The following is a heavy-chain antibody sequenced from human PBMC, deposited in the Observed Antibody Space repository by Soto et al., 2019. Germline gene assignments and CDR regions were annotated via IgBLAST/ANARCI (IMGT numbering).Heavy chain of an antibody. Sequence: SETLSLTCTVSGGSISSYYWSWIRQPPGKGLEWIGYIYYSGSTNYNPSLKSRVTISVDTSKNQFSLKLSSVTAADTAVYYCGTLRGPRYYGVDVWGQGTTVTVSS. CDR1: GGSISSYY. CDR3: GTLRGPRYYGVDV. CDR2: IYYSGST. V-gene: IGHV4-59*08. J-gene: IGHJ6*02.